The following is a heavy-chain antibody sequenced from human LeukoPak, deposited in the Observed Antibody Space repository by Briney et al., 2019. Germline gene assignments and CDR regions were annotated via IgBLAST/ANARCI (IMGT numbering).Heavy chain of an antibody. J-gene: IGHJ4*02. V-gene: IGHV3-23*01. CDR1: GFTFSSYA. D-gene: IGHD5-12*01. CDR3: AKDTGSGYDYFSYYFDY. Sequence: GGSLRLSCAASGFTFSSYAMSWVRQAPGKGLEWVSIISGTAFSTCYADSVRGRFTISRDNSKNTLYLQMNSLRAEDTAVYYCAKDTGSGYDYFSYYFDYWGQGTLVTVSS. CDR2: ISGTAFST.